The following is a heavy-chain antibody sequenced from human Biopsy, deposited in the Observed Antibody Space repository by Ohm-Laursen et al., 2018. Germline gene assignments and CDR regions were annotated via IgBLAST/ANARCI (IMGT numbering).Heavy chain of an antibody. CDR1: GGSISNYY. J-gene: IGHJ5*02. Sequence: GTLSLTCTVSGGSISNYYWSWIRQPAGKGLEWIGRIYSSGSTNYNPSLKSRVTMSVDTSKNQFSLILSSMTAADTAVYYCAREPRIAAVAYFDPWGQGTLVTVSP. D-gene: IGHD6-13*01. V-gene: IGHV4-4*07. CDR3: AREPRIAAVAYFDP. CDR2: IYSSGST.